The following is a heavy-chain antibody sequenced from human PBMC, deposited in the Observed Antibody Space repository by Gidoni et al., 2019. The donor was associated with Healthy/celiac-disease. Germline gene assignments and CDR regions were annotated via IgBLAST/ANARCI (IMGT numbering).Heavy chain of an antibody. Sequence: QVQLQESGPGPVKPSDTLSLTRTAPGGSISSYYWSWIRQPAGKGLEWIGRTDTSGSTNYNPSLKSRVTMSVDTSKNQFSLKLSSVTAADTAVYYCARETSTVSHGMDVWGQGTTVTVSS. CDR1: GGSISSYY. CDR2: TDTSGST. D-gene: IGHD4-4*01. CDR3: ARETSTVSHGMDV. V-gene: IGHV4-4*07. J-gene: IGHJ6*02.